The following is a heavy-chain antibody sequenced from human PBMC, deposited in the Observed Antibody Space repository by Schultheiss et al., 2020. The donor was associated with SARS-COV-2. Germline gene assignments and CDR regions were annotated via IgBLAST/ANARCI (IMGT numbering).Heavy chain of an antibody. CDR1: GFNFGDYV. D-gene: IGHD6-13*01. CDR2: ITGDGYFI. Sequence: GGSLRLSCVGSGFNFGDYVMSWVRQAPGMGLEWVSGITGDGYFINDADSVKGRFTISRDNSKNTLFLQLNILRAEDTAVYYCARMNSWSFDYWGQGTLVTVAS. CDR3: ARMNSWSFDY. J-gene: IGHJ4*02. V-gene: IGHV3-23*01.